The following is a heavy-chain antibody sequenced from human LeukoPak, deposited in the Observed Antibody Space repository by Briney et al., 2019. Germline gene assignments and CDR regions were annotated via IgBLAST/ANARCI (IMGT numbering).Heavy chain of an antibody. J-gene: IGHJ5*02. CDR3: ARGADGVSSNSRGWFDP. V-gene: IGHV3-21*01. CDR1: GFTFNRYK. Sequence: GGSLRLSCAASGFTFNRYKMNWVRRAPGKGLEWVSSISTSSSYIYYADSVRGRVTISRDNAKNSLYLQMNSLRAEDTAVYSCARGADGVSSNSRGWFDPWGQGTLVTVSS. CDR2: ISTSSSYI. D-gene: IGHD2-15*01.